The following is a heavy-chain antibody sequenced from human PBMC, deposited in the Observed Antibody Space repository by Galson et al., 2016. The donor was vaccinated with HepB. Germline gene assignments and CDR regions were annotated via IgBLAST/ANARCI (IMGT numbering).Heavy chain of an antibody. Sequence: SLRLSCAASGFIFSSYGLHWVRQAPGKGLEWVAVIWYDGSVKYYADSVKGRFTISRDNSKNTVYLQMNSLRVEDTAVYFCARSFGRFQSWFDPWGQGTLVTVSS. CDR2: IWYDGSVK. CDR3: ARSFGRFQSWFDP. V-gene: IGHV3-33*01. J-gene: IGHJ5*02. CDR1: GFIFSSYG. D-gene: IGHD3-3*01.